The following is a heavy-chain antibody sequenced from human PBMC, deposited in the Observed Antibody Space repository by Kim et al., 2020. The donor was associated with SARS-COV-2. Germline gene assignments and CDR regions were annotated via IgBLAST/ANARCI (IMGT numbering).Heavy chain of an antibody. D-gene: IGHD2-8*01. J-gene: IGHJ4*02. V-gene: IGHV4-39*01. CDR1: GGSISSSSYY. Sequence: SETLSLTCTVSGGSISSSSYYWGWIRQPPGKGLEWIGSIYYSGSTYYNPSLKSRVTISVDTSKNQFSLKLSSVTAADTAVYYGARQDWGYCTNGVCYTATLVDYWGQGTLVTVSS. CDR3: ARQDWGYCTNGVCYTATLVDY. CDR2: IYYSGST.